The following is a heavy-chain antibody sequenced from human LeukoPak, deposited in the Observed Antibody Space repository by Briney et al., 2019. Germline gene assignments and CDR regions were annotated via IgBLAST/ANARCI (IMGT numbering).Heavy chain of an antibody. J-gene: IGHJ4*02. CDR3: WCSGNFKYDY. V-gene: IGHV3-48*04. CDR2: ISSSSSTI. Sequence: GGSLRLSCAASGFTFSTYSMNWVRQAPGKGLEWVSYISSSSSTIYYADSVKGRFTISRDNAKNSLYLQMNSLRAEDTAVYYCWCSGNFKYDYWGQGTLVTVSS. CDR1: GFTFSTYS. D-gene: IGHD1-26*01.